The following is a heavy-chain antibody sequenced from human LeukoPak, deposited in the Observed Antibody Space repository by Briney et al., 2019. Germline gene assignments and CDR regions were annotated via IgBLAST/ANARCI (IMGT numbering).Heavy chain of an antibody. V-gene: IGHV3-21*01. CDR3: ARDQGRNWFDP. CDR1: GFTFSSYS. J-gene: IGHJ5*02. CDR2: ISSSSYI. D-gene: IGHD3-10*01. Sequence: GGSLRLSCAASGFTFSSYSMNWVRQAPGKGLEWVSSISSSSYIYYADSVKGRFTISRDNAKNSLYLQMNSLRAEDTAVYYCARDQGRNWFDPWGQGTLVTVSS.